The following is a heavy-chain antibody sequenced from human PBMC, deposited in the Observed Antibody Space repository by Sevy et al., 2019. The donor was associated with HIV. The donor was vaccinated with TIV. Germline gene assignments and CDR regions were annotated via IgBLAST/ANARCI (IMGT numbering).Heavy chain of an antibody. D-gene: IGHD6-13*01. CDR3: AKGDSTFYGMDV. Sequence: GGSLRLSCAASGFTFSSYEMNWVRQAPGKGLEWVSYISSSGSSIYYADSVKGRFTISRDNAKNSQYLQMNSLRAEDTAIYYCAKGDSTFYGMDVWGQGTTVTVSS. CDR1: GFTFSSYE. V-gene: IGHV3-48*03. CDR2: ISSSGSSI. J-gene: IGHJ6*02.